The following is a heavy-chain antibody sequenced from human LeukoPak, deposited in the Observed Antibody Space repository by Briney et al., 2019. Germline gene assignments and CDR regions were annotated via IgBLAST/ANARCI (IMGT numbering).Heavy chain of an antibody. CDR3: ASGEGTGAFDI. V-gene: IGHV3-21*01. CDR1: GFTFSSYA. D-gene: IGHD2-21*01. J-gene: IGHJ3*02. Sequence: SGGSLRLSCAASGFTFSSYAMNWVRQAPGKGLEWVSSISSSSSYIYYADSVKGRFTISRDNAKNSLYLQMNSLRAEDTAVYYCASGEGTGAFDIWGQGTMVTVSS. CDR2: ISSSSSYI.